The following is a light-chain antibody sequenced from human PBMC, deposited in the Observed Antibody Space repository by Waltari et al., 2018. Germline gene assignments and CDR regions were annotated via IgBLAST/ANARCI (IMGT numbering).Light chain of an antibody. J-gene: IGLJ3*02. Sequence: QPVLTQPPSASGTPGQRVTIPCSGSSSNTGSNYVYWYQQPPGTAPKLLIYRNNQRPSGVPDRFSGSKSGTSASLAISGLRSEDEADYYCAAWDDSLSVWVFGGGTKLTVL. CDR3: AAWDDSLSVWV. CDR2: RNN. CDR1: SSNTGSNY. V-gene: IGLV1-47*01.